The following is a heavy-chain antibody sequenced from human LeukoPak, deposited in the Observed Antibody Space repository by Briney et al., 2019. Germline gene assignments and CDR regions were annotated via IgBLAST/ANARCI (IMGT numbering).Heavy chain of an antibody. V-gene: IGHV3-23*01. CDR2: ISGSGGST. CDR3: AKSAGVSTFDS. CDR1: GFTFSSYA. D-gene: IGHD3-3*01. Sequence: GESLRLSCAASGFTFSSYAMSWVRQAPGKGLEWVSAISGSGGSTSSAASATGRFTISRDNPTNTLYLQMNGLRAEHTPVYYCAKSAGVSTFDSWGQGALVTLSS. J-gene: IGHJ4*02.